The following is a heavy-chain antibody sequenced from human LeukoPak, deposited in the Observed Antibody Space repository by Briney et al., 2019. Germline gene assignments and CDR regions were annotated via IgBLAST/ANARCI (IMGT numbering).Heavy chain of an antibody. V-gene: IGHV1-46*01. CDR1: GYTFTSYY. CDR2: ISPSRGST. J-gene: IGHJ4*02. D-gene: IGHD1-26*01. CDR3: ARGWELLLGNY. Sequence: GASVKVSFKASGYTFTSYYMHWVRQAPGQGPEWMGRISPSRGSTSYAQKFQGRVTMTRDTSTSTVYMELSSLRSEDTAVYYCARGWELLLGNYWGQGTLVTVSS.